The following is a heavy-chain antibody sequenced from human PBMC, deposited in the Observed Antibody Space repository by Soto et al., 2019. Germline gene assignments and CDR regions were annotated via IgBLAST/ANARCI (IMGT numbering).Heavy chain of an antibody. Sequence: QVQLQESGPGLVKPSETLSLTCTVSGDSISGGASFWSWIRQPPGKGLEWIANVYYSGSSYYNPSLKSRLNISVDTTKNQFSLHLKSMTAADTAVYYCAKLSCTSSTCYFPGWFDPWGQGTLVTVSS. CDR1: GDSISGGASF. CDR2: VYYSGSS. D-gene: IGHD2-2*01. J-gene: IGHJ5*02. V-gene: IGHV4-31*03. CDR3: AKLSCTSSTCYFPGWFDP.